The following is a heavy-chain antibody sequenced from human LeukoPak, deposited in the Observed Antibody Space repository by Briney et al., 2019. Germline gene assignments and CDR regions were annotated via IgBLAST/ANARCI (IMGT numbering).Heavy chain of an antibody. D-gene: IGHD4-17*01. CDR1: GYTFTGYW. Sequence: ASVKLSCKAFGYTFTGYWMHWVRQAPGQGPEWMGVISPSGGSTIYAQKFKGRVTLTRDMSTSTDYLELSSLRSEDTAVYYCAKPNRYGDYSFFGVWGQGTLVTVSS. CDR3: AKPNRYGDYSFFGV. V-gene: IGHV1-46*01. CDR2: ISPSGGST. J-gene: IGHJ4*02.